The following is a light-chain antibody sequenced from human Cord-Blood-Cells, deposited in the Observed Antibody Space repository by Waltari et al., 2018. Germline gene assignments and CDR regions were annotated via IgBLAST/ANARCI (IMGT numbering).Light chain of an antibody. CDR3: QSYDSSLSGSV. J-gene: IGLJ3*02. V-gene: IGLV1-40*01. CDR1: SSHIGAASA. Sequence: QSVLTQPPSVSGAPGPRVTISCTGSSSHIGAASAVHWYQQLPGTAPKLLIYGNSNRPSGVPDRFSGSKSGTSASLAITGLQAEDEADYYCQSYDSSLSGSVFGGGTKLTVL. CDR2: GNS.